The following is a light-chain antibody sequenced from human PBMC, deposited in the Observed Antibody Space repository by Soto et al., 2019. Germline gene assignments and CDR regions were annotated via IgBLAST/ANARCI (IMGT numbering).Light chain of an antibody. CDR1: QGISPY. Sequence: DLQMTQSPSSVSASIGDRASIXXRASQGISPYLGWYQQKPGQAPKLXIYAASSLQTGVPSRFSGSGSGTDFTLTISSLQPEDFGTYYCPQAIRFPITFGQGTRLEIK. V-gene: IGKV1-12*01. CDR3: PQAIRFPIT. J-gene: IGKJ5*01. CDR2: AAS.